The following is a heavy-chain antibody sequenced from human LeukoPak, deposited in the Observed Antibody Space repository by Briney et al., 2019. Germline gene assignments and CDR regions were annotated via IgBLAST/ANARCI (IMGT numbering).Heavy chain of an antibody. Sequence: GGSLRLSCAASGFTFSSYAMTWVRQAPGKGLEWVSAVSGSGGSTYYTDSVKGRFTISRDNSKNTLYLQMNSLRAEDTAVYYCAKDRGGNQIWSFDPWGQGTLVTVSS. CDR3: AKDRGGNQIWSFDP. CDR1: GFTFSSYA. CDR2: VSGSGGST. J-gene: IGHJ5*02. D-gene: IGHD3-3*01. V-gene: IGHV3-23*01.